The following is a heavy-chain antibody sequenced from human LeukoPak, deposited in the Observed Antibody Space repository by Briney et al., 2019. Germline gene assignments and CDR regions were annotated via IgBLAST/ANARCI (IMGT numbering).Heavy chain of an antibody. CDR2: INHSGST. D-gene: IGHD3-10*01. V-gene: IGHV4-34*01. J-gene: IGHJ3*02. CDR3: ARALYHYGSGSYGAFDAFDI. CDR1: GGSFSGYY. Sequence: KPSETLSLTCAVYGGSFSGYYWSWIRQPPGKGLEWIGEINHSGSTNYNPSLKSRVTISVDTSKNQFSLKLSSVTAADTAVYYCARALYHYGSGSYGAFDAFDIWGQGTMVTVSS.